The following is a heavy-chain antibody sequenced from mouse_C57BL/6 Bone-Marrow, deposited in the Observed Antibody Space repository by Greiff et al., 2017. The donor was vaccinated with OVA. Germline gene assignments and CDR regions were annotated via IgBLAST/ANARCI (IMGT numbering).Heavy chain of an antibody. CDR1: GFNIKDDY. CDR2: IDPENGDT. Sequence: EVKLQESGAELVRPGASVKLSCTASGFNIKDDYMHWVKQRPEQGLEWIGWIDPENGDTEYASKFQGKATITADTSSNTAYLQLSSLTSEDTAVYYCTTWDYYGRDWFAYWGQGTLVTVSA. J-gene: IGHJ3*01. D-gene: IGHD1-1*01. V-gene: IGHV14-4*01. CDR3: TTWDYYGRDWFAY.